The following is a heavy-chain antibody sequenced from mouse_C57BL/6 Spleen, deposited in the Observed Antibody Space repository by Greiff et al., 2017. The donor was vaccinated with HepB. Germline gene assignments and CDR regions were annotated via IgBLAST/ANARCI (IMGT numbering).Heavy chain of an antibody. V-gene: IGHV2-5*01. CDR1: GFSLTSYG. Sequence: QVQLQQSGPGLVQPSQSLSITCTVSGFSLTSYGVHWVRQSPGKGLEWLGVIWRGGSTDYNAAFMSRLSITKDNSKSQVFFKMNSLQADDTAIYYCAKKGGYYGSSLYYYAMDYWGQGTSVTVSS. J-gene: IGHJ4*01. CDR2: IWRGGST. D-gene: IGHD1-1*01. CDR3: AKKGGYYGSSLYYYAMDY.